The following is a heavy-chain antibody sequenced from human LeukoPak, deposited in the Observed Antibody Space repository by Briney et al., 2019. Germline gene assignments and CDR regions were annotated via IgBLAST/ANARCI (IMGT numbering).Heavy chain of an antibody. CDR3: ARGGLYSYDSHNFDY. CDR2: INAGNGNT. CDR1: GYTFTSYA. Sequence: ASVKVSCKASGYTFTSYAMHWVRQAPGQRLEWMGWINAGNGNTKYSQKFQGRVTITRDTSASTAYMELSSLRSEDTAVYYCARGGLYSYDSHNFDYWGQGTLVTVSS. V-gene: IGHV1-3*01. D-gene: IGHD5-18*01. J-gene: IGHJ4*02.